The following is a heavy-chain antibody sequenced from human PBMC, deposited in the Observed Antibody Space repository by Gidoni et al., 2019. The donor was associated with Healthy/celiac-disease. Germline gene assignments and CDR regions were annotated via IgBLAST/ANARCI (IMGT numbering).Heavy chain of an antibody. J-gene: IGHJ2*01. CDR2: IIPIFGTA. Sequence: QVQLVQSGAEVKKPGSSVKVSCTASGGTFSSYAISWVRQAPGQGLEWMGGIIPIFGTANYESTSTAYMELSSLRSEDTAVYYCARDQVTYYDSSGYRLGWYFDLWGRGTLVTVSS. CDR3: ARDQVTYYDSSGYRLGWYFDL. V-gene: IGHV1-69*01. CDR1: GGTFSSYA. D-gene: IGHD3-22*01.